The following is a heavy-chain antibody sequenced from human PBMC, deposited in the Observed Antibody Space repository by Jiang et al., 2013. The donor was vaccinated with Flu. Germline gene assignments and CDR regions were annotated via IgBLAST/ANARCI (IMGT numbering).Heavy chain of an antibody. D-gene: IGHD3-10*01. CDR1: GFSLSTSGVG. J-gene: IGHJ4*02. V-gene: IGHV2-5*02. CDR2: IYWDDDK. CDR3: AHRRPRLWFRDILYFDY. Sequence: KPTQTLTLTCTFSGFSLSTSGVGVGWIRQPPGKALEWLALIYWDDDKRYSPSLKSRLTITKDTSKNQVVLTMTNMDPVDTATYYCAHRRPRLWFRDILYFDYWGQGTLVTVSS.